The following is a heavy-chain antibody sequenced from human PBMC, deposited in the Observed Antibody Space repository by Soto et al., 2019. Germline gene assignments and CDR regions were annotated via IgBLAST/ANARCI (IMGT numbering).Heavy chain of an antibody. CDR1: GFTFSSYS. CDR2: ISSSSSYI. V-gene: IGHV3-21*01. Sequence: EVQLVESGGGLVKPGGSLRLSCAASGFTFSSYSMNWVRQAPGKGLEWVSSISSSSSYIYYADSVKGRFTITRDNAKNSLYLQMNSLRAEDTAVYYCARDMDPNWFDPWGQGTLVTVSS. D-gene: IGHD3-10*01. J-gene: IGHJ5*02. CDR3: ARDMDPNWFDP.